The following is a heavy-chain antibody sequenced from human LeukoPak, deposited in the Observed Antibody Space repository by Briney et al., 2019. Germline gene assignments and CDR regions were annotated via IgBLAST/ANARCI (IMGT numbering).Heavy chain of an antibody. CDR1: GGSLSSYY. CDR2: IYYSGST. Sequence: SETLSLTCTVSGGSLSSYYWSWIRQPPGKGLEWIGYIYYSGSTNYNPSLKSRVTISVDTSKNQFSLKLSSVTAADTTVYYCARGGIAAAGNWFDPWGQGTLVTVSS. J-gene: IGHJ5*02. V-gene: IGHV4-59*01. D-gene: IGHD6-13*01. CDR3: ARGGIAAAGNWFDP.